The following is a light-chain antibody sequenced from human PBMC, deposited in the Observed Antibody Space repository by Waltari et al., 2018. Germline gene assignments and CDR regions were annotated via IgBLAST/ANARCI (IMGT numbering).Light chain of an antibody. CDR1: QDISSY. CDR2: AAS. CDR3: QQINSYPRT. V-gene: IGKV1-9*01. J-gene: IGKJ1*01. Sequence: DIQLTQSPSFLSTSVGDRVTITCRASQDISSYLAWYQQKPGKSPDLLIYAASTLQSGVPARFSGSGSGTEFTLTISRLQPGDFATYYCQQINSYPRTFGQGTKVEIK.